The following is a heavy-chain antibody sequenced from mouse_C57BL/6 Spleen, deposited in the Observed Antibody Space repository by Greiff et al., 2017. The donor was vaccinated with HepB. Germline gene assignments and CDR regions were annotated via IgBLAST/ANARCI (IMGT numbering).Heavy chain of an antibody. V-gene: IGHV5-9-1*02. D-gene: IGHD1-1*01. CDR2: ISSGGDYI. CDR1: GFTFSSYA. J-gene: IGHJ2*01. Sequence: EVKLMESGEGLVKPGGSLKLSCAASGFTFSSYAMSWVRQTPEKRLEWVAYISSGGDYIYYADTVKGRFTISRDNARNTLYLQMSSLKSEDTAMYYCTRDYGSSYGGYFDYWGQGTTLTVSS. CDR3: TRDYGSSYGGYFDY.